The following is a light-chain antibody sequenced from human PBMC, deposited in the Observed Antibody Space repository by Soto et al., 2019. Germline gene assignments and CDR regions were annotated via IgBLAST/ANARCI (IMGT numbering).Light chain of an antibody. CDR3: SSYTSSSTLV. CDR1: SSDVGGYNY. V-gene: IGLV2-14*01. J-gene: IGLJ1*01. Sequence: QSVLTQPASVSGSPGQSITISCTGTSSDVGGYNYVSCYQQHPGKAPKLMIYEVSNRPSGVSDRFSGSKSGNTASLTISGLQAEDEAHYYCSSYTSSSTLVFGTGTKPPS. CDR2: EVS.